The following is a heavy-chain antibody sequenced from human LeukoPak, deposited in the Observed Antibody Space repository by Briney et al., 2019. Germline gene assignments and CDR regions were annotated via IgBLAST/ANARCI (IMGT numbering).Heavy chain of an antibody. CDR2: VNPHSGGT. D-gene: IGHD5-12*01. J-gene: IGHJ4*02. Sequence: ASVKVSCKASGYDFSRYDINWVRLAPGQGLEFMGWVNPHSGGTSYAAKFRGRVTLTRDTSTTTSYMDLSSLTSDDTAVYYCARDRSSLYNGNYAFWGQGTLVTVSS. CDR1: GYDFSRYD. CDR3: ARDRSSLYNGNYAF. V-gene: IGHV1-2*02.